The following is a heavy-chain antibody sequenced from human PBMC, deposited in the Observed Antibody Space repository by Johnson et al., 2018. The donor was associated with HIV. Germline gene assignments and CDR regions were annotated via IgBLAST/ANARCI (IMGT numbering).Heavy chain of an antibody. CDR2: IKQDGSEK. J-gene: IGHJ3*01. CDR1: GFTFSSYS. CDR3: ARKGYAFDL. V-gene: IGHV3-7*03. Sequence: VQLVESGGGLVQPGWSLRLSCAASGFTFSSYSMHWVRPAPGEGLEWVANIKQDGSEKYYVDSVKGRFTISRDNAKNSLYLQMTILRAEDTAIYYCARKGYAFDLWGQGTMVTVSS.